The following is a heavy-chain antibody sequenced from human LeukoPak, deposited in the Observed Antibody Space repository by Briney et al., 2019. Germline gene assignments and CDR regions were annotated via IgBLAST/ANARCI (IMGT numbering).Heavy chain of an antibody. CDR1: GFTFSSYS. CDR3: ARDQGYGDYVDAFDI. D-gene: IGHD4-17*01. J-gene: IGHJ3*02. V-gene: IGHV3-21*01. Sequence: GGSLRLSCAASGFTFSSYSMNWVRQAPGKGLEWVSSISSSSSYIYYADSVKGRFTISRDNAKNSLYLRMNSLRAEDTAVYYCARDQGYGDYVDAFDIWGQGTMVTVSS. CDR2: ISSSSSYI.